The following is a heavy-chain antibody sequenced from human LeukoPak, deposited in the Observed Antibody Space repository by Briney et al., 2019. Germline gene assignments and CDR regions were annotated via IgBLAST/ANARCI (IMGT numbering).Heavy chain of an antibody. J-gene: IGHJ4*02. D-gene: IGHD5-12*01. CDR2: ISSSSIT. CDR3: ARSLSGYITDPFFDQ. Sequence: GGSLRPSCVVSGFSFSSFEMNWVRQAPGKGLEWVSYISSSSITLYADSVKRRFTISRDIARDSLYLQMNSLRAEDTAVYYCARSLSGYITDPFFDQWGQGALVTVSS. CDR1: GFSFSSFE. V-gene: IGHV3-48*03.